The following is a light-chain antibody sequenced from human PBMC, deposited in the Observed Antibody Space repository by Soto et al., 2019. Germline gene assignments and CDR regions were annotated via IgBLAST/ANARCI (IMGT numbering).Light chain of an antibody. J-gene: IGKJ4*01. CDR1: QSVSRF. Sequence: EIVLTQSPATLSLSPGEGAALSCRASQSVSRFLAWYQQKPGQAPRLLIYGASNRATGIPTRFSGSGSGTDFTLTISSPEAEDFALYYCHQRSTWPLTFGGGTKVEIK. CDR2: GAS. CDR3: HQRSTWPLT. V-gene: IGKV3-11*01.